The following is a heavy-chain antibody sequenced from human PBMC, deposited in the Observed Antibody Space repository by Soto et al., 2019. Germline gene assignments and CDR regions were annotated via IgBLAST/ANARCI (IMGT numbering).Heavy chain of an antibody. CDR1: GGTISSGAYL. D-gene: IGHD6-13*01. Sequence: QVQLQESGPGLVKPSETLSLTCTVSGGTISSGAYLWSWIRQHPGKGLEWIGYIYYSGSTYYNPSLKSRVTISVDTSKNQFSLKLSSVTAADTAVYYCARRGGAAAGTAFDYWGQGTLVTVSS. J-gene: IGHJ4*02. V-gene: IGHV4-30-4*08. CDR3: ARRGGAAAGTAFDY. CDR2: IYYSGST.